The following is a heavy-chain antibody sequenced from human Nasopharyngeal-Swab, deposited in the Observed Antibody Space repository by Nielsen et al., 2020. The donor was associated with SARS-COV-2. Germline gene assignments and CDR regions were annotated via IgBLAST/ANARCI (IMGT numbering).Heavy chain of an antibody. J-gene: IGHJ4*02. CDR3: ARLCSSTSCPAGGMDV. D-gene: IGHD2-2*01. Sequence: GESLKISCAASGFTFSSYWMSWVRQAPGKGLEWVANIKQDGSEKYYVDSVKGRFTISRDNAKNSLYLQMNSLRAEDTAVYYCARLCSSTSCPAGGMDVWGQGTLVTVSS. CDR2: IKQDGSEK. V-gene: IGHV3-7*01. CDR1: GFTFSSYW.